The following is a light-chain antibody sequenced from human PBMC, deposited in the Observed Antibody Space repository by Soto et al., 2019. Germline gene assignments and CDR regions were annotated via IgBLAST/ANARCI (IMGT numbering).Light chain of an antibody. Sequence: DIQMTQSPSTLSASVGDRVAITCRASQSVSGWLAWYQQKPGKVPKLLIYQASTLQDGVPSRFSGSGSGTEFTLNISSLQPDDSATYYCQHYNDYSYTFGPGTNLEIK. J-gene: IGKJ2*01. CDR1: QSVSGW. V-gene: IGKV1-5*03. CDR3: QHYNDYSYT. CDR2: QAS.